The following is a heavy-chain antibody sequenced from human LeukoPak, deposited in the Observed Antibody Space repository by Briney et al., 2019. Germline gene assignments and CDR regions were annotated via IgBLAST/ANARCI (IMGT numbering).Heavy chain of an antibody. CDR1: GGTFSSYA. V-gene: IGHV1-69*06. D-gene: IGHD6-19*01. CDR2: IIPIFGTA. Sequence: ASVKVSCKASGGTFSSYAISWVRQAAGQGLEWMGGIIPIFGTANYAQKFQGRVTITADKSTSTAYMELSSLRSEDTAVYYCAREGYSSGWYNYFDYWGQGTLVTVSS. CDR3: AREGYSSGWYNYFDY. J-gene: IGHJ4*02.